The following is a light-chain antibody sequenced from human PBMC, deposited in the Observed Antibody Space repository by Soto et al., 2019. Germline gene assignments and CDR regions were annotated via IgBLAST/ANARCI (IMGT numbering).Light chain of an antibody. CDR3: SSYTSSSYVV. Sequence: QSALTQPASVSGSPGQSITISCIGTSSDVGGYNYVSWYQQHPGKAPKLMIYEVSNRPSGVSNRFSGSKSGNTASLTISGLQAEDEADYYCSSYTSSSYVVFGGGTQLTVL. J-gene: IGLJ2*01. V-gene: IGLV2-14*01. CDR1: SSDVGGYNY. CDR2: EVS.